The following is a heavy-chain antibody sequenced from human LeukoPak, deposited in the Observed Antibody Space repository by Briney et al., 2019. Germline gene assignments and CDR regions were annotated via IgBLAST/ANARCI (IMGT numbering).Heavy chain of an antibody. CDR3: AKDARSITGTTTTLGY. J-gene: IGHJ4*02. D-gene: IGHD1-7*01. CDR2: IWSDGDNK. Sequence: PGRSLRLSCAVSGFTFSSYGMHWVRQAPGKGLEWVAVIWSDGDNKYYADPVKGRFTISTDNSEKTLYLQMNSLRAEDTAVYYCAKDARSITGTTTTLGYWGQGTLVTVSS. V-gene: IGHV3-33*06. CDR1: GFTFSSYG.